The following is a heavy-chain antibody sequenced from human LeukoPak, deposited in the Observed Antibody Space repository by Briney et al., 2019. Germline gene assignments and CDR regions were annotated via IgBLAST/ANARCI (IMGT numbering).Heavy chain of an antibody. Sequence: SETLSLTCTVSGGSVSSGSYYWSWIRQPPGKGLEWIGYIYYSGSTNYNPSLKSRVTISVDTSKNQFSLKLSSVTAADTAVYYCARASGGVFDPWGQGTLVTASS. V-gene: IGHV4-61*01. CDR3: ARASGGVFDP. D-gene: IGHD2-8*02. CDR1: GGSVSSGSYY. CDR2: IYYSGST. J-gene: IGHJ5*02.